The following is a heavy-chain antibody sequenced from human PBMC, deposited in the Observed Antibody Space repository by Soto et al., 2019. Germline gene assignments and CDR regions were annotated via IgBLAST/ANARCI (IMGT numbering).Heavy chain of an antibody. Sequence: SETLSLTCTVSGGSISSSSYYWGWIRQPPGKGLEWIGSIYYSGSTYYNPSLKSRVTISVDTSENQFSLKLSSVTAADTAVYYCASPSGVVTDYYYGMDVWGQGTTVTVSS. J-gene: IGHJ6*02. CDR1: GGSISSSSYY. CDR2: IYYSGST. D-gene: IGHD3-3*01. V-gene: IGHV4-39*01. CDR3: ASPSGVVTDYYYGMDV.